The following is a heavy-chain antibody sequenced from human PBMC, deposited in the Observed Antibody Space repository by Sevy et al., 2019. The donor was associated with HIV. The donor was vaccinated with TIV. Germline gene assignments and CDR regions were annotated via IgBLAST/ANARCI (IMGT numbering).Heavy chain of an antibody. V-gene: IGHV3-21*01. J-gene: IGHJ3*02. D-gene: IGHD3-10*01. CDR1: GFTFSSYI. Sequence: GGSLRLSCAASGFTFSSYIINWVRQAPGKGLEWVSSISFSSNYIYYADSVKGRFTISRDNAQNSLYLQMNSLRAEDTAVYYCARPYGSGSWEAFDIWGQGTMVTVSS. CDR2: ISFSSNYI. CDR3: ARPYGSGSWEAFDI.